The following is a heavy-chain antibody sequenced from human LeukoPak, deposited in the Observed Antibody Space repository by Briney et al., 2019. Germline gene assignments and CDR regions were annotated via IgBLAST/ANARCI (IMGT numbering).Heavy chain of an antibody. CDR2: MNPNSGNT. Sequence: ASVKVSCTASGYTFTSYDINWVRQATGQGLEWMGWMNPNSGNTGYAQKFQGRVTMTRNTSISTAYMELSSLRSEDTAVYYCARVSRDYYDFWSGYYKYYYYYGMDVWGQGTTVTVSS. J-gene: IGHJ6*02. CDR1: GYTFTSYD. CDR3: ARVSRDYYDFWSGYYKYYYYYGMDV. V-gene: IGHV1-8*01. D-gene: IGHD3-3*01.